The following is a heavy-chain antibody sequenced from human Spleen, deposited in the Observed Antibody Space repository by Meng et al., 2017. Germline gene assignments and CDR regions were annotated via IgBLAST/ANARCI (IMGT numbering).Heavy chain of an antibody. CDR1: GFTFSSYS. Sequence: GGSLRLSCAASGFTFSSYSMNWVRQAPGKGLEWVSSISSSSSYIYYADSVKGRFTISRDNAKNSLYLQMNSLRAEDTAVYYCARDRMVRGANFDYWGQGTLVTVSS. CDR3: ARDRMVRGANFDY. V-gene: IGHV3-21*01. J-gene: IGHJ4*02. D-gene: IGHD3-10*01. CDR2: ISSSSSYI.